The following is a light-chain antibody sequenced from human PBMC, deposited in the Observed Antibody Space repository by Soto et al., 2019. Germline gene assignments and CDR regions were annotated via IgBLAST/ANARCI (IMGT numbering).Light chain of an antibody. CDR3: QTWDTGISVV. CDR2: LNNDGSH. CDR1: SGHSNYA. Sequence: QSVLTQSPSASASLGASVKLTCTLSSGHSNYAIAWHQQQPEKGPRYLMKLNNDGSHSKGDGIPDRFSGSSSGAERYLTISSLQSEDESDYYCQTWDTGISVVFGGGTRSPS. J-gene: IGLJ2*01. V-gene: IGLV4-69*01.